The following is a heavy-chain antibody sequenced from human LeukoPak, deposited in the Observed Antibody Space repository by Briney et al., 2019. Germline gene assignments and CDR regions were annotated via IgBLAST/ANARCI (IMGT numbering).Heavy chain of an antibody. J-gene: IGHJ4*02. D-gene: IGHD6-19*01. V-gene: IGHV3-53*01. CDR3: ARNSVAGTGNY. CDR2: FYSGGDR. Sequence: GGSLRLSCAASGFTVSTNYMSWVRQAPGKGLEWVSVFYSGGDRYYADSVKGRFTISRDDSKNTVYLQMNSLRPEDTAVYYCARNSVAGTGNYWGQGTLVTVSS. CDR1: GFTVSTNY.